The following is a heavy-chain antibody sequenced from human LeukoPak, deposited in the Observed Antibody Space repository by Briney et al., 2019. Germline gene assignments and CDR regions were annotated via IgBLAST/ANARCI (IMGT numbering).Heavy chain of an antibody. D-gene: IGHD1-26*01. Sequence: ASVKVSCKASGYTFTNYDINWVRQATGQGLEWMGWMNPNSGNTGYAQKFQGRVTITRNTSISTAYMELSSLRSEDTALYYCARDIAGATKGGWFDTWGQGTPVTVSS. CDR3: ARDIAGATKGGWFDT. V-gene: IGHV1-8*01. J-gene: IGHJ5*02. CDR2: MNPNSGNT. CDR1: GYTFTNYD.